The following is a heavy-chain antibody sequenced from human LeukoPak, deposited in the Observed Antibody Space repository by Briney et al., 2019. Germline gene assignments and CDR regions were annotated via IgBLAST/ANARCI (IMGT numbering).Heavy chain of an antibody. J-gene: IGHJ5*02. Sequence: PSETLSLTCTVSVGSISRSSYYGRWFRQPPGKGVEGMGNIYYSGSTYYNPSLKSRVPISVDTSNTEFSMKLSSVTAEDTAVHHCARADIVYRGFDPWGQGTLVTVSS. CDR2: IYYSGST. CDR1: VGSISRSSYY. V-gene: IGHV4-39*07. D-gene: IGHD2-15*01. CDR3: ARADIVYRGFDP.